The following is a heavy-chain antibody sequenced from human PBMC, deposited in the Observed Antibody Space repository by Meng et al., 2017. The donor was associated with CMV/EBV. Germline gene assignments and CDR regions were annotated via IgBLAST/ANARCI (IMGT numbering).Heavy chain of an antibody. J-gene: IGHJ4*02. V-gene: IGHV4-34*01. CDR1: GGSFSGYY. Sequence: ESLKISCAVYGGSFSGYYWSWIRQPPGKGLEWIGEINHSGSTNYNPSLKSRVTISVDTSKNQFSLKLSSVTAADTAVYYCARTRYSNPFDYWGQGTLVTVSS. CDR3: ARTRYSNPFDY. D-gene: IGHD6-13*01. CDR2: INHSGST.